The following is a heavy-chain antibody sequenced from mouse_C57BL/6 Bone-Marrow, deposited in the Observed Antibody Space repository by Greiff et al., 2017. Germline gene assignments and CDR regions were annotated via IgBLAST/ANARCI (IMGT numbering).Heavy chain of an antibody. V-gene: IGHV5-6*01. CDR1: GFTFSSYG. CDR3: ASTYYYGGWYFDV. D-gene: IGHD1-1*01. J-gene: IGHJ1*03. CDR2: ISSGGSYT. Sequence: EVKLMESGGDLVKPGGSLKLSCAASGFTFSSYGMSWVRQTPDKRLEWVATISSGGSYTYYPDSVKGRFTISRDNAKNTLYLQMSSLKSEDTAMYYCASTYYYGGWYFDVWGTGTTVIVSS.